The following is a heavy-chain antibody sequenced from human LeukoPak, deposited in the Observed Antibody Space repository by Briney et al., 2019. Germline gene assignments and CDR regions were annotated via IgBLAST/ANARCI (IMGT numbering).Heavy chain of an antibody. J-gene: IGHJ4*02. CDR2: VYVTGDT. D-gene: IGHD1-7*01. CDR3: ARRGTSGNYQMLHFDS. CDR1: GTSITRTY. Sequence: PSETLSLTCTVSGTSITRTYWSWIRQPPGRGLGSVGYVYVTGDTNYNPSLKSRVTMSLDTSKNQFSLTLSSVTAADTAVYYCARRGTSGNYQMLHFDSWGQGILVTVSS. V-gene: IGHV4-59*08.